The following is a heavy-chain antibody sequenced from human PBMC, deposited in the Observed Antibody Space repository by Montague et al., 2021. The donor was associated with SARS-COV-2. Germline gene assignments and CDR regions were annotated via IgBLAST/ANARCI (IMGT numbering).Heavy chain of an antibody. CDR2: ISYDGSNK. D-gene: IGHD2/OR15-2a*01. V-gene: IGHV3-30-3*01. CDR3: ARDLSYYGMDV. J-gene: IGHJ6*02. CDR1: GFTFSSYA. Sequence: SLRLSRAASGFTFSSYAMHWVRQAPGKGLEWVAVISYDGSNKYYADSVKGRFTISRDNSKNTLYLQMNSLRAEDTAVYYCARDLSYYGMDVWGQGTTVTVSS.